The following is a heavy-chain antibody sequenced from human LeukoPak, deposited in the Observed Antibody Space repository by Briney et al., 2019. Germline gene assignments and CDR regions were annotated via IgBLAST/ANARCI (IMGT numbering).Heavy chain of an antibody. CDR2: IAYDGSRA. CDR3: TRYNNDHFDY. V-gene: IGHV3-33*01. CDR1: GFTFGGYG. J-gene: IGHJ4*02. D-gene: IGHD1-14*01. Sequence: GGSLRLSCAGSGFTFGGYGMHWFRQTPGKGLEWVAVIAYDGSRAFYADRVKGRFTISRDNSKNTMSVQMDDLRAEDTAVYYCTRYNNDHFDYWGQGTLVTVSS.